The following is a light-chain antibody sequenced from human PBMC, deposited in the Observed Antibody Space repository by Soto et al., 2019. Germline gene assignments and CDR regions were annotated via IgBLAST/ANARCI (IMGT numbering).Light chain of an antibody. V-gene: IGLV2-14*01. CDR3: SSYTSSSTRV. J-gene: IGLJ1*01. CDR2: EVS. CDR1: SSDVGGYNY. Sequence: QSALTQPAAVSGSPGQSITISCTGTSSDVGGYNYVSWYQQHPGKAPKLMIYEVSNRPSGVSNRFSCSKSCNTASLTISGLQAEDEDDYYCSSYTSSSTRVFGTGTKLTVL.